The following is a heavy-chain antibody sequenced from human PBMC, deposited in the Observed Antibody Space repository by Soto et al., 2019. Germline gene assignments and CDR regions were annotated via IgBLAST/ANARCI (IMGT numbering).Heavy chain of an antibody. D-gene: IGHD2-2*01. V-gene: IGHV4-39*01. CDR3: AGGAMDLPSTSCYLAS. J-gene: IGHJ5*02. CDR2: IHYSRGT. Sequence: QLQLQESGPGLAKPSETLSLTCTVSGGSVSSTTYYWAWIRQPPGRGLAWIGSIHYSRGTYYNPSLTSRVAISVDTSKNHFSLDLSSVTAADTAVYYCAGGAMDLPSTSCYLASCGQLTLVTVSS. CDR1: GGSVSSTTYY.